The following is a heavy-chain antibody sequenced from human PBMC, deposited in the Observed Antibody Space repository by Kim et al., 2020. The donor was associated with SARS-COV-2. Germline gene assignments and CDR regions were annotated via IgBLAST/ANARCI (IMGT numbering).Heavy chain of an antibody. CDR1: GFTFDDYA. CDR3: AKGSFSSGLGLLDY. J-gene: IGHJ4*02. D-gene: IGHD6-19*01. Sequence: GGSLRLSCAASGFTFDDYAMHWVRQAPGKGLEWVSGISWNSGSIGYADSVKGRFTISRDNAKNSLYLQMNRLRAEDTALYYCAKGSFSSGLGLLDYWGQGTLVTVSS. CDR2: ISWNSGSI. V-gene: IGHV3-9*01.